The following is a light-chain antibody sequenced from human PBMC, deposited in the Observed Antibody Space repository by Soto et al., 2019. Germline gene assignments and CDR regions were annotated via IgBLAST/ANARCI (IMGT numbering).Light chain of an antibody. J-gene: IGKJ5*01. CDR3: QQSYSSAIT. CDR2: AAS. V-gene: IGKV1-39*01. CDR1: QSINTY. Sequence: DIQMTQSPSSLSATVGDRATITCRASQSINTYLNWYQQKPGKAPKVLIYAASTLQSGVPSRFSGSGSGTDFTLTISSLQPEDFATYFCQQSYSSAITFGQGTRLEIK.